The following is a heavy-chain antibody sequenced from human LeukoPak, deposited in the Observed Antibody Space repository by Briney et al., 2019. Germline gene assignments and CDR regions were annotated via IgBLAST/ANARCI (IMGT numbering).Heavy chain of an antibody. CDR1: GFTFSSYA. J-gene: IGHJ4*02. Sequence: GGPLRLSCAASGFTFSSYAMSWVRQAPGKGLEWVSAISGSGGSTYYADSVKGRFTISRDNSKNTLYLQMNSLRAEDTAVYSCAKRKDPYYFDYWGQGTLVTVSS. CDR2: ISGSGGST. V-gene: IGHV3-23*01. CDR3: AKRKDPYYFDY.